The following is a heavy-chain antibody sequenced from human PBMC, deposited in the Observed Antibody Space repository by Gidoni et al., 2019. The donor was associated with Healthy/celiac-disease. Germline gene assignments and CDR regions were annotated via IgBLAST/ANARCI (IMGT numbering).Heavy chain of an antibody. CDR1: GFTFDDYA. J-gene: IGHJ6*02. V-gene: IGHV3-9*01. D-gene: IGHD3-3*01. CDR2: ISWNSGSI. CDR3: AKVTYDFWSGYYSGMDV. Sequence: EVQLVESGGGLVQPGRSLRLSCAASGFTFDDYAMHWVRQAPGKGLEWVSGISWNSGSIGYADSVKGRFTISRDNAKNSLYLQMNSLRAEDTALYYCAKVTYDFWSGYYSGMDVWGQGTTVTVSS.